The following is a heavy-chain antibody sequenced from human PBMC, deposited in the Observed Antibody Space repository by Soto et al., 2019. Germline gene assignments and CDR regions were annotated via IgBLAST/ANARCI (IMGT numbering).Heavy chain of an antibody. Sequence: GWYLRLSCAASGFTFSSYGMHWVRQAPGKGLEWVAVISYDGSNKYYADSVKGRFTISRDNSKNTLYLQMNSLRAEDTAVYYCAKDEDYFYSSGNPLGTMDYSCQAPLLTLSS. CDR1: GFTFSSYG. CDR3: AKDEDYFYSSGNPLGTMDY. J-gene: IGHJ4*02. CDR2: ISYDGSNK. V-gene: IGHV3-30*18. D-gene: IGHD3-22*01.